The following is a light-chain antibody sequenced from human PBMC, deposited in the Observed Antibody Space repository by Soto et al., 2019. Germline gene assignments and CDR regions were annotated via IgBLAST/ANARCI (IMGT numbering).Light chain of an antibody. J-gene: IGKJ1*01. V-gene: IGKV3-20*01. CDR1: QSVSSSY. Sequence: ESVLTQSPGTLSLSPGERATLSCRASQSVSSSYLAWYQQKPGQAPRLLIYGASSRATGIPDRFSGSGSGTDFTLTISRLEPEDFAVYYCQQYGSSGTWTFGQGTKVDIK. CDR3: QQYGSSGTWT. CDR2: GAS.